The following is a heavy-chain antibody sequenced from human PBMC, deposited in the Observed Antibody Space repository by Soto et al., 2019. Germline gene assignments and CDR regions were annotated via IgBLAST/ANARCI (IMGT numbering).Heavy chain of an antibody. V-gene: IGHV3-23*01. CDR3: GREGYSGYDPYNYYGMDV. CDR1: GFTFSSYA. Sequence: PGGSLRLSCAASGFTFSSYAMSWVRQAAGNGLEWVSDISGSGGTTYYADSVKGRFTISRDNAKNTLYLQMNSLRAEDTAVYYCGREGYSGYDPYNYYGMDVWGQGSPVTVSS. CDR2: ISGSGGTT. J-gene: IGHJ6*02. D-gene: IGHD5-12*01.